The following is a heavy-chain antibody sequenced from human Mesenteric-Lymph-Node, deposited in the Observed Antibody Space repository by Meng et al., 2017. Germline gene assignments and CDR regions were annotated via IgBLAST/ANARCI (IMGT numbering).Heavy chain of an antibody. V-gene: IGHV3-74*01. Sequence: GGSLRLSCAASGFTFSSYWMHWVRQAPGKGLVWVSRINSDGSSTTYADSVKGRFTISRDNAKNSLYLQMNSLRAEDTAVYYCAKVYSNGWPPSWGQGTVVTVSS. D-gene: IGHD3-22*01. CDR3: AKVYSNGWPPS. J-gene: IGHJ4*01. CDR1: GFTFSSYW. CDR2: INSDGSST.